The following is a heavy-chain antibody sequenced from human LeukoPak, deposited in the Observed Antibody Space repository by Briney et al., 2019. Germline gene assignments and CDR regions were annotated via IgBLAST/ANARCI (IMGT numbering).Heavy chain of an antibody. Sequence: GSLRLSCAASGFSFSSYAFHWVRQAPGKGLEWVAVISYDGTNQYYADSVKGRFTISRDNSKNTLYLQMNSLRAEDTSVYYCARDSRLSRWRGTSDYWGQETLVTVSS. V-gene: IGHV3-30-3*01. CDR1: GFSFSSYA. CDR3: ARDSRLSRWRGTSDY. CDR2: ISYDGTNQ. J-gene: IGHJ4*02. D-gene: IGHD3-16*01.